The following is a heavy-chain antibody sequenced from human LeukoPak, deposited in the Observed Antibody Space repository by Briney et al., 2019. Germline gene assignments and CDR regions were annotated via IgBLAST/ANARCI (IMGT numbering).Heavy chain of an antibody. CDR2: ISSSSSYI. Sequence: GGSLRLSCAASGLTFSSYSMNWVRQAPGKGLEWVSSISSSSSYIYYADSVKGRFTISRDNAKNSLYLQMNSLRAEDTAVYYCARGTTVVTPWAFDIWGQGTMVTVSS. D-gene: IGHD4-23*01. CDR1: GLTFSSYS. CDR3: ARGTTVVTPWAFDI. J-gene: IGHJ3*02. V-gene: IGHV3-21*01.